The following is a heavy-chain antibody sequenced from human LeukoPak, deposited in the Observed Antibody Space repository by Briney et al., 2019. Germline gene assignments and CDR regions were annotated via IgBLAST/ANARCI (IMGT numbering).Heavy chain of an antibody. CDR2: ISGSGGST. CDR1: GFTFSSYA. V-gene: IGHV3-23*01. J-gene: IGHJ4*02. CDR3: AKDVTFGGVIAMYYFDY. Sequence: PGGSLRLSCAASGFTFSSYAMSWVREAPGKGLEWVSGISGSGGSTNYADSVKGWFTISRDNSKNTLYLQMNSLRAEHTAVYYCAKDVTFGGVIAMYYFDYWGQGTLVTVSS. D-gene: IGHD3-16*02.